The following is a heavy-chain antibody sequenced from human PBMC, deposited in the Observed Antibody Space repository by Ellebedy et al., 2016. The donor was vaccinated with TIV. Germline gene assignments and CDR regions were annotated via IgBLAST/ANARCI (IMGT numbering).Heavy chain of an antibody. Sequence: ASVKVSCKASGYPFTSYGISWVRQAPGQGLEWMGWISGDNGNSNYAQKLQGRVIMTTDTSTRTAYMELTSLRSYDTAVYYCATHYFGSGHWGQGTLVTVSS. J-gene: IGHJ4*02. CDR2: ISGDNGNS. CDR3: ATHYFGSGH. V-gene: IGHV1-18*01. CDR1: GYPFTSYG. D-gene: IGHD3-10*01.